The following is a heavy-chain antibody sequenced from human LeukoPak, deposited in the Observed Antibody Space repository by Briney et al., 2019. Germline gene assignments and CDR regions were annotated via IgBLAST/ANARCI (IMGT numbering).Heavy chain of an antibody. D-gene: IGHD3-10*02. CDR2: ISSSSSYI. Sequence: PGGSLRLSCAASGFTFSTYSMNWVRQAPGKGLEWVSFISSSSSYIYYADSVKGRFTMSRDNAKKSLFLQMNSLRAEDTAVYYCAELGITMIGGVWGKGTTVTISS. CDR1: GFTFSTYS. V-gene: IGHV3-21*01. CDR3: AELGITMIGGV. J-gene: IGHJ6*04.